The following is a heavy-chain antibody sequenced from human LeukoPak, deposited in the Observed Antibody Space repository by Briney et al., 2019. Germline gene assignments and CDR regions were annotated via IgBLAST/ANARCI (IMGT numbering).Heavy chain of an antibody. CDR3: ARESDWNRCWFDP. V-gene: IGHV4-39*07. Sequence: SETLSLTCTVSGGSISSSSYYWGWIRQPPGKGLEWIGSIYYSGSTYYNPSLKSRVTISVDTSKNQFSLKLSSVTAADTAVYYCARESDWNRCWFDPWGQGTLVTVSS. CDR2: IYYSGST. CDR1: GGSISSSSYY. D-gene: IGHD1-1*01. J-gene: IGHJ5*02.